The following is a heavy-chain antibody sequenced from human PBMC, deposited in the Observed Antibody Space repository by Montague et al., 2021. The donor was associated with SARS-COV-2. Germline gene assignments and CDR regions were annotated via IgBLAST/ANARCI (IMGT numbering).Heavy chain of an antibody. Sequence: SETLSLTCTVSGGSISSSSYFWGWIRQPPGKGLEWIGSVYYSGNTYYNPSLKSRVTISVDTSTNQFSLKLSSVTAADTAVYYCTREVIASDVTESFDYWGQGTLVTVSS. J-gene: IGHJ4*02. CDR1: GGSISSSSYF. V-gene: IGHV4-39*02. D-gene: IGHD6-13*01. CDR3: TREVIASDVTESFDY. CDR2: VYYSGNT.